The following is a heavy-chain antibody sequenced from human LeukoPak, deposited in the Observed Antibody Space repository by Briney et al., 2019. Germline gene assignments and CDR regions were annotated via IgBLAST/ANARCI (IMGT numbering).Heavy chain of an antibody. J-gene: IGHJ4*02. CDR1: GFTFSSYS. Sequence: GGSLRLSCAASGFTFSSYSMNWVRQAPGKGLEWVSSISSSSSYIYYADSVKGRFTISRDSAKNSLYLQMNSLRAEDTAVYYCARGSGGSYYYFDYWGQGTLVTVSS. CDR2: ISSSSSYI. CDR3: ARGSGGSYYYFDY. D-gene: IGHD1-26*01. V-gene: IGHV3-21*01.